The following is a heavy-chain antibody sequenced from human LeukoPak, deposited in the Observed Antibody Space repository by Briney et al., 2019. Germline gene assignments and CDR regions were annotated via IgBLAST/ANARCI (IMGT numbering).Heavy chain of an antibody. J-gene: IGHJ5*02. CDR3: AGYYDSSGYYWGFDP. CDR2: INPNSGGT. CDR1: GYTFTGYY. Sequence: ASVKVPCKASGYTFTGYYIHWVRQAPGQGLEWMGWINPNSGGTNYAQKFQGRVTMTRDTSISTAYMELSRLRSDDTAVYYCAGYYDSSGYYWGFDPWGQGTLVTVSS. D-gene: IGHD3-22*01. V-gene: IGHV1-2*02.